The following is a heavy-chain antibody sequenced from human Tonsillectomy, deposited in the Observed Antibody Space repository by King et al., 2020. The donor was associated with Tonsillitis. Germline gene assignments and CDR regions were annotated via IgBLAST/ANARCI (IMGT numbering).Heavy chain of an antibody. J-gene: IGHJ4*02. CDR3: AGDGASDLFKY. Sequence: VQLVESGAEVKKPGASVKVSCKASGYTFTSYHVHWVRQAPGQGLEWLGIINPSGGSTGSSQKFQGRVTMTRDTSTSTVYMELSSLTSEDTAVLYCAGDGASDLFKYWRQRTLVTVSS. CDR2: INPSGGST. CDR1: GYTFTSYH. D-gene: IGHD2-21*01. V-gene: IGHV1-46*01.